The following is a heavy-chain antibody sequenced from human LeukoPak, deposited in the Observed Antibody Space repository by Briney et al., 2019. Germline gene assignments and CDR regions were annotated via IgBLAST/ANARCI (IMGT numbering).Heavy chain of an antibody. J-gene: IGHJ4*02. CDR3: ARGQDPITIFGVVLEAGSYDY. CDR1: GYSISSGYY. V-gene: IGHV4-38-2*02. CDR2: IYHSGST. D-gene: IGHD3-3*01. Sequence: SETLSLTCTVSGYSISSGYYWGWIRQPPGKGLEWIGSIYHSGSTYYNPSLKSRVTISVDTSKNQFSLKLSSVTAADTAVYYCARGQDPITIFGVVLEAGSYDYWGQGTLVTVSS.